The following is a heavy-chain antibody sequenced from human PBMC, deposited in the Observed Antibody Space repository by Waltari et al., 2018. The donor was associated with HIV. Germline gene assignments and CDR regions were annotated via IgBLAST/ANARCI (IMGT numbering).Heavy chain of an antibody. J-gene: IGHJ6*02. Sequence: QVQLQETGPGLVKPSQTLSLTCTVSGGSITSGGYYWSWIRQPPGKGLEWIGYIYYSGSTYYNPSLKSRVTISVDTSNNQFSLKLSSVTAADTAVYYCAGRYCSGGSCYSSDYYGMDVWGQGTTVTVSS. CDR3: AGRYCSGGSCYSSDYYGMDV. V-gene: IGHV4-31*03. CDR2: IYYSGST. D-gene: IGHD2-15*01. CDR1: GGSITSGGYY.